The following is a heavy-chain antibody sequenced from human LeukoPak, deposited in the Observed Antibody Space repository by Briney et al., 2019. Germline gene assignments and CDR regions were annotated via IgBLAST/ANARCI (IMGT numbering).Heavy chain of an antibody. V-gene: IGHV4-39*01. D-gene: IGHD3-3*01. CDR1: GGSISSSSYY. CDR2: IYYSGST. CDR3: ASPKAVYDGFDY. Sequence: SETLSLTCTVSGGSISSSSYYWGWIRRPPGKGLEWIGSIYYSGSTYYNPSLKSRVTISVDTSKNQFSLKLSSVTAADTAVYYCASPKAVYDGFDYWGQGTLVTVSS. J-gene: IGHJ4*02.